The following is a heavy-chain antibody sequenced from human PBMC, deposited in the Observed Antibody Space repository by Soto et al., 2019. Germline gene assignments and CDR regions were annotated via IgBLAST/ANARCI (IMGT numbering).Heavy chain of an antibody. J-gene: IGHJ4*02. CDR3: ATFRFCTSTSCYGREGGF. V-gene: IGHV3-23*01. CDR2: MSGSGGYT. Sequence: EVQLLESGGGLVQPGGSLRLSCAASGFTFSSYAISWVRQAPGKGLEWVSTMSGSGGYTYYADSVEGRFAISRDNSKNTLYLQMADLRGEDTAVYYCATFRFCTSTSCYGREGGFWGQGTLVTVSS. CDR1: GFTFSSYA. D-gene: IGHD2-2*01.